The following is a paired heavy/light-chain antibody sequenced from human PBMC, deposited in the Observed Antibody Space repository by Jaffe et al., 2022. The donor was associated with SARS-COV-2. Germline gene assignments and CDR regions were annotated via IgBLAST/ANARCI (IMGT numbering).Light chain of an antibody. Sequence: QTVVTQEPSLTVSPGGTVTLTCASSTGAVTSGYYPNWFQQKPGQAPRALIYSTTNKHSWTPARFSGSLLGGKAALTLSGVQPEDEAEYYCLLFYGDAQLFGGGTKLTVL. J-gene: IGLJ2*01. CDR3: LLFYGDAQL. CDR2: STT. CDR1: TGAVTSGYY. V-gene: IGLV7-43*01.
Heavy chain of an antibody. D-gene: IGHD6-19*01. CDR2: ISGSGEFS. V-gene: IGHV3-23*01. J-gene: IGHJ4*02. Sequence: EVQLLESGGGLVQPGGSLRLSCAASGFTFSNYAMSWVRQAPGKGLEWVSSISGSGEFSYSADSVKGRFTISRDNSKDTLSLQLNSLRAEDTAVYYCAKDLGSAWYAPDYWGQGTLVTVSS. CDR1: GFTFSNYA. CDR3: AKDLGSAWYAPDY.